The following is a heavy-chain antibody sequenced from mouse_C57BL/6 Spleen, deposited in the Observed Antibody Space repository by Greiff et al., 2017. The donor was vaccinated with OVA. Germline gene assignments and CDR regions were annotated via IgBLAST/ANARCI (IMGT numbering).Heavy chain of an antibody. CDR2: ISYSGST. V-gene: IGHV3-1*01. Sequence: DVQLQESGPGMVKPSQSLSLTCTVTGYSITSGYDWHWIRHFPGNKLEWMGYISYSGSTNYNPSLKSRISITHDTSKNHFFLKLNSVTTEDTATYYCARDLYWYFDVWGTGTTVTVSS. J-gene: IGHJ1*03. CDR3: ARDLYWYFDV. CDR1: GYSITSGYD.